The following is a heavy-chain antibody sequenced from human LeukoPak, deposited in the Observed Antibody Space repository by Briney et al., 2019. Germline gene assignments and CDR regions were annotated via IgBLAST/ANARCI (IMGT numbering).Heavy chain of an antibody. J-gene: IGHJ6*01. D-gene: IGHD3-10*01. CDR1: GGSISNSY. CDR2: IYYSGST. CDR3: ARGLYYNSSGRYGMDV. Sequence: SETLSLTCTVSGGSISNSYWSWIRQPPGKGLEWIGYIYYSGSTNYNPSLKSRVTISVDTSKNQFSLKLSSVTAADTAVYYCARGLYYNSSGRYGMDVWGQGTTVTVSS. V-gene: IGHV4-59*12.